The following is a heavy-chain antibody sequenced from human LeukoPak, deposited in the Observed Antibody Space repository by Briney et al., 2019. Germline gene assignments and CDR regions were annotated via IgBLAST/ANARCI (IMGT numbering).Heavy chain of an antibody. D-gene: IGHD6-13*01. Sequence: SETLSLTCTVPGASITSGFYSWSWIRQPAGKGLEWIGRIFTSGSTNYNPSLKSRVTISVDTSKNQFSLKLSSVTAADTAVYYCARSNPLDSSSGGWITGAYFDYWGQGTLVTVSS. CDR2: IFTSGST. CDR1: GASITSGFYS. V-gene: IGHV4-61*02. CDR3: ARSNPLDSSSGGWITGAYFDY. J-gene: IGHJ4*02.